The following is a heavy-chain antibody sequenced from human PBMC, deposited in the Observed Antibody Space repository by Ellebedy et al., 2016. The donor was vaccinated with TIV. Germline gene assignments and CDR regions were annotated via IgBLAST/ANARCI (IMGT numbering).Heavy chain of an antibody. J-gene: IGHJ4*02. CDR1: GYTFTLYA. V-gene: IGHV1-3*01. CDR3: AREGDVNYYDSRGYCDY. CDR2: INAGNGNT. Sequence: AASVKVSCKTSGYTFTLYAMHWVRQAPGQRLEWMGWINAGNGNTKYSQKFQGRVTITKDTSASTAYMELSSLRSEDTAVYYCAREGDVNYYDSRGYCDYWGQGTLVTVSS. D-gene: IGHD3-22*01.